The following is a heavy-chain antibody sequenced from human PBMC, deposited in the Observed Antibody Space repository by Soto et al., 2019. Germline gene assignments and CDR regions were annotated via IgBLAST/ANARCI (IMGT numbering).Heavy chain of an antibody. J-gene: IGHJ6*02. V-gene: IGHV3-48*02. D-gene: IGHD3-16*01. CDR3: ARDGGPPSENYYSGMDV. CDR2: ISSSSSTI. Sequence: GGSLRLSCAASGFTFSSYSMNWVRQAPGKGLEWVSYISSSSSTIYYADSVKGRFTISRDNAKNSLYLQMNSLRDEDTAVYYCARDGGPPSENYYSGMDVWGQGTTVTVS. CDR1: GFTFSSYS.